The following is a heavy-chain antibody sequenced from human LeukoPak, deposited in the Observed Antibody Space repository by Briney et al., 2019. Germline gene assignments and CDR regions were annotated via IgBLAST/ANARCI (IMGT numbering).Heavy chain of an antibody. CDR3: ARDLEDYNNYGEMAI. D-gene: IGHD4-11*01. V-gene: IGHV3-21*01. J-gene: IGHJ4*02. Sequence: AGGSLRLSCAVSGFTFSSYTMNWVRQAPGKGLEWVSTISTSSSYKYYADSVKSRFTISRDNAKNSLYLQMNSLRAEDTAVYYCARDLEDYNNYGEMAIWGQGTLVTVSS. CDR2: ISTSSSYK. CDR1: GFTFSSYT.